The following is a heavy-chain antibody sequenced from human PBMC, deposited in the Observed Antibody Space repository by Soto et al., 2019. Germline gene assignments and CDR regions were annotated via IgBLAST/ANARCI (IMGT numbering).Heavy chain of an antibody. CDR2: IYSGGYT. D-gene: IGHD3-10*01. V-gene: IGHV3-53*01. CDR1: GFTVSNNY. CDR3: GRPPGGGGY. Sequence: EVQLVESGGGLIQPGGSLRLSCAVSGFTVSNNYMSWVRQAPGKGLEGVSVIYSGGYTAYGDSVKGRFTISRDNSKNTLYLQIEGRGADAPAVYYWGRPPGGGGYWGQGTLVTVSS. J-gene: IGHJ4*02.